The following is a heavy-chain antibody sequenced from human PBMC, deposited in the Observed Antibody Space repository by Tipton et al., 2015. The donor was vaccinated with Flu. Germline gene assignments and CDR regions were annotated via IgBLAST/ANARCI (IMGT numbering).Heavy chain of an antibody. J-gene: IGHJ3*02. CDR1: GASISSYY. CDR3: STYNWNDVDVPVPAFDI. D-gene: IGHD1-1*01. V-gene: IGHV4-4*07. Sequence: TLSLTCTVSGASISSYYWTWIRQPAGKGLEWIGLIYPNGNTNHNASLKSRVTMSLDTSKNQFSLKMTSVTAADTAVYYCSTYNWNDVDVPVPAFDIWGQGTMVTVSS. CDR2: IYPNGNT.